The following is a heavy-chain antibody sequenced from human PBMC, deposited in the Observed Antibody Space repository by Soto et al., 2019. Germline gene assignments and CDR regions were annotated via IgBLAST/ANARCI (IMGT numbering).Heavy chain of an antibody. Sequence: GGSLRLSCAASGFTVSTKYMSWVRQAPGKGLEWVSVIYSGGSTFYADSVRGRFTTSRDNSKNTVNLQMNSLRAEDTAVYYCARDHSSSYLFDYWGQGTLVTVSS. V-gene: IGHV3-66*01. CDR2: IYSGGST. CDR3: ARDHSSSYLFDY. CDR1: GFTVSTKY. D-gene: IGHD6-6*01. J-gene: IGHJ4*02.